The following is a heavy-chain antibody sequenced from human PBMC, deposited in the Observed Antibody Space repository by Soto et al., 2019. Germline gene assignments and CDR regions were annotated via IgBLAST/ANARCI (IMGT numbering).Heavy chain of an antibody. D-gene: IGHD3-22*01. CDR3: ASKIVVAMGTNWFDP. CDR1: EFSFDDYA. J-gene: IGHJ5*02. Sequence: PGGSLRLSCAASEFSFDDYAMSWVRQAPGKGLEWVSSITYTGVSTYYADSVKGRFTISRDNAKNSLYLQMNSLRVEDTAVYYCASKIVVAMGTNWFDPWGQGTLVTVSS. V-gene: IGHV3-23*01. CDR2: ITYTGVST.